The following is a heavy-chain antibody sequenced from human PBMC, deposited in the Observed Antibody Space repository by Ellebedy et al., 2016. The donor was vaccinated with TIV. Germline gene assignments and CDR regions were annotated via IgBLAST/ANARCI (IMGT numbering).Heavy chain of an antibody. Sequence: ASVKVSXKASGHTFTSYGIHWVRQAPGQRLEWMGWINTGKGNTKYSQTFQGRVTITRDTSATTAYMELSSLMSEDTAVYYCATREWQDPMDVWGQGTTVTVSS. J-gene: IGHJ6*02. CDR1: GHTFTSYG. D-gene: IGHD3-3*01. CDR3: ATREWQDPMDV. V-gene: IGHV1-3*04. CDR2: INTGKGNT.